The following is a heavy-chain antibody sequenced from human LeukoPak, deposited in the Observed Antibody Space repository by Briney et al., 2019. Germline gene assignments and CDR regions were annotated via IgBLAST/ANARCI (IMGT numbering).Heavy chain of an antibody. CDR1: GFIFSSNG. D-gene: IGHD3-10*01. CDR2: IQSDGTNK. V-gene: IGHV3-30*02. J-gene: IGHJ4*02. CDR3: AKDLWGASGSD. Sequence: GGSLRLSCGASGFIFSSNGMHWVRQAPGKGLEWVAYIQSDGTNKYYADSVKGRFIIPRDDSKNTLYLQMNSLRAEDTAVYYCAKDLWGASGSDWGQGTLVTVSS.